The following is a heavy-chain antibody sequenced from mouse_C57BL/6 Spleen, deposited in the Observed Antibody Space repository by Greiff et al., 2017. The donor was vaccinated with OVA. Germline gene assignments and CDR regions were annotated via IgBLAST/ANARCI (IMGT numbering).Heavy chain of an antibody. V-gene: IGHV5-6*01. CDR1: GFTFSSYG. Sequence: VQLQQSGGDLVKPGGSLKLSCAASGFTFSSYGMSWVRQTPDKRLEWVATISRGGSYTYYPDSVKGRFTISRDIAKNTLYLQMSSLKSEDTAMYYCARTYDYDNYAMDYWGQGTSVTVSS. J-gene: IGHJ4*01. CDR2: ISRGGSYT. D-gene: IGHD2-4*01. CDR3: ARTYDYDNYAMDY.